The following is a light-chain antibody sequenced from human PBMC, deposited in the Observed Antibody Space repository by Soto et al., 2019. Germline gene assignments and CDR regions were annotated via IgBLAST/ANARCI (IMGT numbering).Light chain of an antibody. CDR3: LHDHNYPWT. CDR2: GAS. CDR1: QVIRND. Sequence: AIQMTQSPSSLSASVGERVTITCRASQVIRNDLGWYQQKPGKAPKLLIYGASNLQSGVPSRFSGSGSGTDITLTITSLQPEDFATYYCLHDHNYPWTFGQGTKVDIK. V-gene: IGKV1-6*01. J-gene: IGKJ1*01.